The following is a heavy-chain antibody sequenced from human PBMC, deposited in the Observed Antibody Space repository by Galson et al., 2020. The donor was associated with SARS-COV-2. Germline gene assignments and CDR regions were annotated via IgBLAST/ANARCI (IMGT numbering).Heavy chain of an antibody. CDR1: GFTFSNTA. D-gene: IGHD3-16*01. Sequence: GGSLRLSCAASGFTFSNTAMHWVRQAPGKGLEWVSGISQSGEETFYTDSVKGRFTISRDTSKNTLYLQMNSLTVEDTAIYFCAKASNAYYVDWGQGTLGSVSS. J-gene: IGHJ4*02. CDR3: AKASNAYYVD. CDR2: ISQSGEET. V-gene: IGHV3-23*01.